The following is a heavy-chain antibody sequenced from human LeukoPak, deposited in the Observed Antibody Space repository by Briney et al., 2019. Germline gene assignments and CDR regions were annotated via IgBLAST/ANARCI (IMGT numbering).Heavy chain of an antibody. V-gene: IGHV3-30*18. CDR3: AKAGTMVRGVIIGAFDI. CDR1: GFTFSSYG. D-gene: IGHD3-10*01. Sequence: GRSLRLSCAASGFTFSSYGMHWVRQAPGKGLEWVAVISYDGSNKYYADSVKGRFTISRDNSKNTLYLQMNSLRAEDTAVYYCAKAGTMVRGVIIGAFDIWGQGTMVTVSS. J-gene: IGHJ3*02. CDR2: ISYDGSNK.